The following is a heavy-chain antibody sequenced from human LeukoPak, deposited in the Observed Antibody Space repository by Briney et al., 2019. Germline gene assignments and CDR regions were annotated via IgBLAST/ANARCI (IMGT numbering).Heavy chain of an antibody. CDR1: GFTFSSSA. CDR3: ATPRGSGSYLAFDY. V-gene: IGHV3-23*01. Sequence: GGSLRLSCAASGFTFSSSAMSWVRQAPGKGLEWVSSISGSGSGGSTYYADSVKGRFTISRDNAKNTLYLQMNSLRAEDTAVYYCATPRGSGSYLAFDYWGQGTLVTASS. D-gene: IGHD1-26*01. J-gene: IGHJ4*02. CDR2: ISGSGSGGST.